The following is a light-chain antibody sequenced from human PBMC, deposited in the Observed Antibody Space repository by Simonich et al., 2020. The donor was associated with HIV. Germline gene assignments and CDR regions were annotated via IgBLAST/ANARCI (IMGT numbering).Light chain of an antibody. J-gene: IGLJ7*01. CDR1: SSNIVAGYH. V-gene: IGLV1-40*01. CDR2: ANS. CDR3: QSYDSSVSGSV. Sequence: QSVLTQPPSVSGAPGQRVTISCTVSSSNIVAGYHVHWYQHLPGTAPKLLLFANSNLPSWVPDRFSGSKAGTSASLAIPGLQAEDEADYYCQSYDSSVSGSVFGGGTQLTVL.